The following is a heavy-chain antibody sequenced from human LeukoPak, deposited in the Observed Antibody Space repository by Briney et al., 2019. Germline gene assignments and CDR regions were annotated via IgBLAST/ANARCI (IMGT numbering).Heavy chain of an antibody. Sequence: SETLSLTCSVSGVSVRGPYWSWIRQPAGRGLEWIGRIYSSGSVNYNPSLKSRVTMSIDTSKNEFSLTMNSVTAADTAVYYCARSNGFAALDSWAHGIPVTVSS. CDR2: IYSSGSV. D-gene: IGHD2-8*01. V-gene: IGHV4-4*07. CDR3: ARSNGFAALDS. CDR1: GVSVRGPY. J-gene: IGHJ5*01.